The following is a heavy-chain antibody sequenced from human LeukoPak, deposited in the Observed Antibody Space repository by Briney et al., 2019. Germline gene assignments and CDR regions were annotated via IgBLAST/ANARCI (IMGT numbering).Heavy chain of an antibody. CDR1: GGSFSGYY. J-gene: IGHJ5*02. V-gene: IGHV4-34*01. D-gene: IGHD2-2*01. CDR2: INHSGST. CDR3: ARLVYQLLTNWFDP. Sequence: SETLSLTCAVYGGSFSGYYWSWIRQPPGKGLEWIGEINHSGSTNYIPSLKSRVTISVDTSKNQFSLKLSSVTAADTAVYYCARLVYQLLTNWFDPWGQGTLVTVSS.